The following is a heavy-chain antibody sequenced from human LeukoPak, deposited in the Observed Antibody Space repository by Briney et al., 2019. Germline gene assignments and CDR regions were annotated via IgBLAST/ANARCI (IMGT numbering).Heavy chain of an antibody. CDR3: AKDRKYGAAALVGDY. J-gene: IGHJ4*02. CDR2: ISGGGGST. V-gene: IGHV3-23*01. CDR1: GFTFSSYA. D-gene: IGHD6-13*01. Sequence: HPGGSLRLSCAASGFTFSSYAMSWVRRAPGKGLEWVSAISGGGGSTYYADSVKGRFTISRDNSKNTLYLQMNSLRAEDTAVYYCAKDRKYGAAALVGDYWGQGTLVTVSS.